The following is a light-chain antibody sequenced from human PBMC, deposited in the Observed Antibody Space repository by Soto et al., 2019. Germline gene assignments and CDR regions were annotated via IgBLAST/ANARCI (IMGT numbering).Light chain of an antibody. V-gene: IGKV4-1*01. CDR3: QQYYASPPRT. CDR2: WAS. Sequence: DIVMTQSPDSLAESLGERATINCKSSQSVLYSSNNKNYLAWYQQKPGQPPKLLISWASTREFGVPDRFSGSGSGTDFTLTISSLQAEDVAVYYCQQYYASPPRTFGQGTKVAIK. J-gene: IGKJ1*01. CDR1: QSVLYSSNNKNY.